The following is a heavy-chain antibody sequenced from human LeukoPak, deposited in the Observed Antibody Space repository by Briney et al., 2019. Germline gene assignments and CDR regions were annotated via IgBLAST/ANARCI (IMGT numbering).Heavy chain of an antibody. V-gene: IGHV4-59*13. D-gene: IGHD1-26*01. CDR2: IYYSGST. CDR1: GGSISSNH. Sequence: SSETLSLTCTVSGGSISSNHWSWIRQPPGKGLEWIGYIYYSGSTNYNPSLKSRVTISVDTSKNQFSLKLSSVTAADTAVYYCARRVGSYRGAYYFDYWGQGTLVTVSS. J-gene: IGHJ4*02. CDR3: ARRVGSYRGAYYFDY.